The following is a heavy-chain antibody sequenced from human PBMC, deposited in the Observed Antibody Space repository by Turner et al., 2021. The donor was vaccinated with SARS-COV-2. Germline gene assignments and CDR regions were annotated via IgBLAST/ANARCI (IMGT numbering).Heavy chain of an antibody. J-gene: IGHJ6*02. CDR2: IHYGGST. Sequence: QVQLQESGPGLVKPSETLSLTCTVSGGSISSYYWSWIRQPPGKGLEWIGYIHYGGSTNYNPSRKSRVTISVDTSKNQFSLKLSSVTAADTAVYYCARHGFSGWYGGGMDVWGQGTTVTVSS. V-gene: IGHV4-59*08. CDR3: ARHGFSGWYGGGMDV. CDR1: GGSISSYY. D-gene: IGHD6-19*01.